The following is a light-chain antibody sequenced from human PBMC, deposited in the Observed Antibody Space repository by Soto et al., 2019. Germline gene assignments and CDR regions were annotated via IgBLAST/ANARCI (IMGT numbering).Light chain of an antibody. CDR2: GAS. Sequence: EILLTPSPATMSVSPVSRSQLSWRASQNVRSNLAWYQQKPGQVPRLPIYGASTRATGIPARFSGSGSGTEFTLTISSLQSEDFAVYYCQQHNIWPPITFGKGTKVDIK. J-gene: IGKJ1*01. CDR1: QNVRSN. CDR3: QQHNIWPPIT. V-gene: IGKV3-15*01.